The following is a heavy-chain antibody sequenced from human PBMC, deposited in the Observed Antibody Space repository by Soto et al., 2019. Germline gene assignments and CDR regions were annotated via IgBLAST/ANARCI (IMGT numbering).Heavy chain of an antibody. CDR2: ISGSGGST. V-gene: IGHV3-23*01. J-gene: IGHJ5*02. CDR1: GFTFSTYA. D-gene: IGHD6-13*01. Sequence: GGSLRLSCAASGFTFSTYAMSWVRQAPGKGLEWVSAISGSGGSTYYADSVKGRSTISRDNSKNTLYLQMNSLRAEDTAVYYCAKDEGSSPNWFDPWGQGTLVTVSS. CDR3: AKDEGSSPNWFDP.